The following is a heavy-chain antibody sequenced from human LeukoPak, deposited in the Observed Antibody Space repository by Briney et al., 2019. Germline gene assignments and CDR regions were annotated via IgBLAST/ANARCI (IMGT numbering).Heavy chain of an antibody. D-gene: IGHD4-17*01. V-gene: IGHV3-21*01. J-gene: IGHJ4*02. CDR2: ISSSSSYI. CDR3: ARGYGDLGY. Sequence: PGGSLRLSCAASGFTFSSDTMNWVRQAPGKRLEWVSSISSSSSYIYYADSVKGRFTISRDNAKNSLYLQMNSLRAEGTAVYYCARGYGDLGYWGQGTLVTVSS. CDR1: GFTFSSDT.